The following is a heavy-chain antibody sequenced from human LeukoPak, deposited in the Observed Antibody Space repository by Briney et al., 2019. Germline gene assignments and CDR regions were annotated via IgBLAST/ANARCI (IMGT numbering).Heavy chain of an antibody. Sequence: ASVKVSCKASGGTFSSYAISWVRQAPGQGLEWMRGIIPIFGTANYAQKFQGRVTITADGSTSTAYMELSSLRSEDTAVYYCARADCSSTSCYYFDYWGQGTQVTVSS. CDR1: GGTFSSYA. CDR3: ARADCSSTSCYYFDY. V-gene: IGHV1-69*13. J-gene: IGHJ4*02. CDR2: IIPIFGTA. D-gene: IGHD2-2*01.